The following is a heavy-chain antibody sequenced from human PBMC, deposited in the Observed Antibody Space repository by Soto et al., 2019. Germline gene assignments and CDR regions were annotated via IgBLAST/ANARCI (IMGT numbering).Heavy chain of an antibody. CDR1: GGSISSGGYY. J-gene: IGHJ4*02. CDR3: ARTIHGKFDY. CDR2: IYYSGST. D-gene: IGHD2-21*01. V-gene: IGHV4-31*03. Sequence: SETLSLTCTVSGGSISSGGYYWSWIRQHPGKGLEWIGYIYYSGSTYYSPSLKSRVTISVDTSKNQFSLKLSSVTAADTAVYYCARTIHGKFDYWGQGTLVTVSS.